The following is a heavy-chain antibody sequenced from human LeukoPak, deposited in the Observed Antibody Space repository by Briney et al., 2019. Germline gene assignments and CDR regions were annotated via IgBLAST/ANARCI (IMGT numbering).Heavy chain of an antibody. J-gene: IGHJ3*02. CDR3: ARARSSGYRDAFDI. CDR2: INWNGGST. V-gene: IGHV3-20*04. CDR1: GYTFDDYG. Sequence: PGGSLRLCCAASGYTFDDYGMSWVRQAPGRGLEWVSGINWNGGSTGYADSVKGRFTISRDNAKNSLYLQMNSLRAEDTALYYCARARSSGYRDAFDIWGQGTMVTVSS. D-gene: IGHD3-22*01.